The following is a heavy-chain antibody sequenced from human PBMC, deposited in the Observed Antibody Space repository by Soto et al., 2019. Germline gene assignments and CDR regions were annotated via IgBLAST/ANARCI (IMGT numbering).Heavy chain of an antibody. Sequence: GESLKISCKGSGYSFTSYWIGWVRQMPGKGLEWMGIIYPGDSDTRYSPSFQGQVTISADKSISTAYLQWSSLKASDTAMYYCASLIATSYSGYDWGSYGLDVWGQGTTVTVSS. CDR3: ASLIATSYSGYDWGSYGLDV. D-gene: IGHD5-12*01. V-gene: IGHV5-51*01. CDR2: IYPGDSDT. J-gene: IGHJ6*02. CDR1: GYSFTSYW.